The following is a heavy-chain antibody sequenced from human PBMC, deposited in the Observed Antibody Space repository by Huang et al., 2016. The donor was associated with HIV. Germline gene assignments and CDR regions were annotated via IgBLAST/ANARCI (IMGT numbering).Heavy chain of an antibody. V-gene: IGHV4-61*09. D-gene: IGHD3-9*01. Sequence: QVQLQESGPGLVKPSQTLSLTCSVSGGSISSGNYYWSWIRQPAGQGLEWIGHIYTSGTTSYNSSLKSRVTIAVATSKNQFSLKLSSGTAADTAVYYCARLTGYSTFDIWGHGTVVTVSS. CDR1: GGSISSGNYY. J-gene: IGHJ3*02. CDR2: IYTSGTT. CDR3: ARLTGYSTFDI.